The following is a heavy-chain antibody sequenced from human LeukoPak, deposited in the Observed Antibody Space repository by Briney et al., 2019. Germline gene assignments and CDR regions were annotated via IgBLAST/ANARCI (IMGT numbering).Heavy chain of an antibody. CDR1: GFTFSSYW. V-gene: IGHV3-7*03. CDR3: ARDGGYCSGGSCDDAFDI. J-gene: IGHJ3*02. CDR2: IKQDGSEK. D-gene: IGHD2-15*01. Sequence: GGSLRLSCAASGFTFSSYWMSWVRQAPGKGLEWVANIKQDGSEKYYVDSVKGRFTISRDNAKNSLYLQMNSLRAEDTAAYYCARDGGYCSGGSCDDAFDIWGQGTMVTVSS.